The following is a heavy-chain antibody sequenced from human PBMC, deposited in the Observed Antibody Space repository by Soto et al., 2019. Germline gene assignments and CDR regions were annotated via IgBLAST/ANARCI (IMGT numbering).Heavy chain of an antibody. J-gene: IGHJ5*02. Sequence: PSETLSLTCAVYGGSFRGYYWSWIRQPPGKGLEGIGEINHSGSTNYNPSLKSRVTISVDTSKNQFALKLSSGAAADTAVYYCARVDIVVVVAAMVWLPWFDPWGQGTLVTVS. CDR3: ARVDIVVVVAAMVWLPWFDP. CDR1: GGSFRGYY. D-gene: IGHD2-15*01. CDR2: INHSGST. V-gene: IGHV4-34*01.